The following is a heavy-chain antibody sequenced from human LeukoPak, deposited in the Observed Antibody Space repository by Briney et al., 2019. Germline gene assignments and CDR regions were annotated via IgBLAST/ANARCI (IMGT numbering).Heavy chain of an antibody. J-gene: IGHJ3*02. V-gene: IGHV1-69*13. Sequence: ASVKVSCKASGGTFSSYAISWVRQAPGQGLEWMGGIIPFFGTANYAQKFQGRVTITADESTSTAYMELSSLRSEDTAVYYCARKASSTSGYAFDIWGQGTMVTVSS. CDR1: GGTFSSYA. CDR2: IIPFFGTA. CDR3: ARKASSTSGYAFDI. D-gene: IGHD2-2*01.